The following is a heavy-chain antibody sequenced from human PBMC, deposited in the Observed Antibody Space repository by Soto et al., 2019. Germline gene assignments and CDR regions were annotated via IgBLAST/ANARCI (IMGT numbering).Heavy chain of an antibody. Sequence: GGALRLSCTDSGFSFSSNDMSWVRQAPGKGLECVSTLDKSGGSAFYADSVNGRFTISRDNSRNTLYLQMHSLRAEDTAFYYCAKDRIGQLAQFDYWGRGTLVTVSS. CDR1: GFSFSSND. D-gene: IGHD1-1*01. V-gene: IGHV3-23*05. CDR2: LDKSGGSA. CDR3: AKDRIGQLAQFDY. J-gene: IGHJ4*02.